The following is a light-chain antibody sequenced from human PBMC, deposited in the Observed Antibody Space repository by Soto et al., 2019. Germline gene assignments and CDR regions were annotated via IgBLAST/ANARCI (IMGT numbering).Light chain of an antibody. J-gene: IGKJ1*01. CDR3: ELYRSSPHT. V-gene: IGKV3-20*01. CDR1: QSVSSSY. CDR2: DAS. Sequence: EIVLTQSPGTLSLSPGERATLSCRASQSVSSSYLAWYQQKPGQAPRLLIYDASSRGTGIPDRFSGSGSGTDFPLTISRLEPEDFAVYYCELYRSSPHTFGQATKVQIK.